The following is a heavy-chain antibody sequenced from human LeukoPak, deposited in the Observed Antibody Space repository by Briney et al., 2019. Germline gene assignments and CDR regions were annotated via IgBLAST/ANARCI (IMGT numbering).Heavy chain of an antibody. CDR2: IYYSGST. J-gene: IGHJ4*02. Sequence: SETLSLTCTVSGGSISSCGYYWIWIRQHPGKGLDWIGYIYYSGSTYYNPSLKSRVTISVDTTKNQFSLKLSSVTAADTAVYYCARGRVLLWFGEFDYWGQGTLVTVSS. D-gene: IGHD3-10*01. CDR1: GGSISSCGYY. V-gene: IGHV4-31*03. CDR3: ARGRVLLWFGEFDY.